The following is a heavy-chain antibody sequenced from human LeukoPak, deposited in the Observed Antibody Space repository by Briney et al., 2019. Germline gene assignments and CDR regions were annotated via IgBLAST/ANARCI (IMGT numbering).Heavy chain of an antibody. J-gene: IGHJ4*02. CDR1: GGSISSGGYS. D-gene: IGHD2-8*02. V-gene: IGHV4-30-4*07. Sequence: SETLSLTCAVSGGSISSGGYSWSWIRQPPGKGLEWIGYIYFSGSTYYNPSLKSRVIISVDTSKNQFSMKLNSVTAADTAVYFCARGPSGGAGTFDYWGQGTLVAVSS. CDR2: IYFSGST. CDR3: ARGPSGGAGTFDY.